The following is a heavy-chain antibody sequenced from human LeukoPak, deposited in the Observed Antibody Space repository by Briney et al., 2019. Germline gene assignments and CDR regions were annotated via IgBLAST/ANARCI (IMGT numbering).Heavy chain of an antibody. CDR1: GFTFSSYG. CDR2: IWYDGSNK. CDR3: ATLAAAAVDY. J-gene: IGHJ4*02. V-gene: IGHV3-33*01. Sequence: GGSLRLSCAASGFTFSSYGMHWVRQAPGKGLEWVAVIWYDGSNKYYADSVKGRFTISRDNSKNTLYLQMNSRRAEDTAVYYCATLAAAAVDYWGQGTLVTVSS. D-gene: IGHD6-13*01.